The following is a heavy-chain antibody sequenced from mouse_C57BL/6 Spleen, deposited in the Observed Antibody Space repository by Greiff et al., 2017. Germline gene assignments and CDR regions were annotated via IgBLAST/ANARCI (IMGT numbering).Heavy chain of an antibody. CDR2: ISSGGSYT. CDR1: GFTFSSYG. D-gene: IGHD1-1*01. J-gene: IGHJ4*01. V-gene: IGHV5-6*02. Sequence: EVKLVESGGDLVKPGGSLKLSCAASGFTFSSYGMSWVRQTPDKRLEWVATISSGGSYTYYPDSVKGRFTISRDNAKNTLYLQMSSLKSEDTAMYYCARRGTAVAGAMDYWGQGTSVTVSS. CDR3: ARRGTAVAGAMDY.